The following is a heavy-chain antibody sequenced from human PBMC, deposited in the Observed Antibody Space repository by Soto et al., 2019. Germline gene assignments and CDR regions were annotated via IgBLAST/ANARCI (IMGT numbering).Heavy chain of an antibody. CDR1: GYTFPSYD. D-gene: IGHD3-9*01. J-gene: IGHJ6*03. CDR3: ARVVYDILTGPYYYYYYYMDV. CDR2: MNPNSGNT. V-gene: IGHV1-8*01. Sequence: ASVKVSCKASGYTFPSYDINWVRQATGQEPEWIGWMNPNSGNTGYAQKFQGRVTMTRNTSISTAYMELSSLRSEDTAVYYCARVVYDILTGPYYYYYYYMDVWGKGTTVTVSS.